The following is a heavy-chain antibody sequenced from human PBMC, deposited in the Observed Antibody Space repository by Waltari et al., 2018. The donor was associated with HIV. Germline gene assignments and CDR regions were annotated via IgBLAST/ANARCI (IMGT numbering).Heavy chain of an antibody. D-gene: IGHD3-22*01. V-gene: IGHV4-38-2*02. CDR2: IYHSGST. J-gene: IGHJ2*01. CDR3: ARDSDYYDSSGYTIWWYFDL. CDR1: GYSISSGYY. Sequence: QVQLQESGPGLVKPSETLSLTCAVSGYSISSGYYWGWIRQPPGKGLEWIGSIYHSGSTYYNPSLKSRVTISVDTSKNQFSLKLSSVTAADTAVYYCARDSDYYDSSGYTIWWYFDLWGRGTLVTVSS.